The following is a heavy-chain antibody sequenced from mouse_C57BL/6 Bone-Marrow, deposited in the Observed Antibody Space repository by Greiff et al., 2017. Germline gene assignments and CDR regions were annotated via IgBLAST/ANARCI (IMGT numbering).Heavy chain of an antibody. D-gene: IGHD1-3*01. Sequence: VQLQQSGAELVRPGASVTLSCTASGFNIKDDYMHWVKQRPEQGLEWIGWIDPENGDTEYASKFQGKATITADTSSNTAYLQLSSLTSEDTAVYYCRSSDWFAYWGQGTLVTVSA. CDR2: IDPENGDT. J-gene: IGHJ3*01. CDR3: RSSDWFAY. CDR1: GFNIKDDY. V-gene: IGHV14-4*01.